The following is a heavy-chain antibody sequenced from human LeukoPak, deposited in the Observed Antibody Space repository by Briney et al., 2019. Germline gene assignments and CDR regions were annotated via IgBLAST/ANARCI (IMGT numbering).Heavy chain of an antibody. CDR3: ARGGGSSWRFDY. CDR1: GYSISSGYY. Sequence: PSETLSLTCGVSGYSISSGYYWGWIRQPPGEGLEWIGSIYHSGSTYYNPSLKSRVTISVDTSKNQFSLKLSSVTAADTAVYYCARGGGSSWRFDYWGQGTLVTVSS. CDR2: IYHSGST. V-gene: IGHV4-38-2*01. J-gene: IGHJ4*02. D-gene: IGHD1-26*01.